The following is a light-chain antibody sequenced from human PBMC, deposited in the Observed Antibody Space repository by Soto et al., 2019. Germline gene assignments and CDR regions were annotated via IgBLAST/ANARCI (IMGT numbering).Light chain of an antibody. CDR3: QQYNNWPC. Sequence: EIVMTQSPATLSVSPGERATLSCRASQSVSSNLAWYQQKPGQAPRLLIYGASTRATGIPARFSGSGSGTEFTLTISSLQSEDFAVYYCQQYNNWPCFGHGTKLEIK. V-gene: IGKV3-15*01. J-gene: IGKJ2*03. CDR2: GAS. CDR1: QSVSSN.